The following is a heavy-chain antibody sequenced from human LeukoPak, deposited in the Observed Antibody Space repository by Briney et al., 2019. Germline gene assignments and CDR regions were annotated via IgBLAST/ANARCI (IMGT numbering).Heavy chain of an antibody. CDR3: ARDRSPTTRYSYGYFSGMDV. CDR2: ISAYNGNT. D-gene: IGHD5-18*01. V-gene: IGHV1-18*01. CDR1: GYTFTIYG. Sequence: ASVTVSCKASGYTFTIYGISWVRQAPGQGLEWMGWISAYNGNTNYAQKLQGRVTMTTDTSTSTAYMELRSLRSDDTAVYYCARDRSPTTRYSYGYFSGMDVWGQGTTVTVSS. J-gene: IGHJ6*02.